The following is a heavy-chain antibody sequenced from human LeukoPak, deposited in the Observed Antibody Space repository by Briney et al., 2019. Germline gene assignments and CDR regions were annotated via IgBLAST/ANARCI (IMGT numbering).Heavy chain of an antibody. CDR3: TTMVRGNMDV. V-gene: IGHV3-15*01. J-gene: IGHJ6*03. CDR2: IKSKTDGGTT. D-gene: IGHD3-10*01. CDR1: GFTFSSYA. Sequence: GGSLRPSCAASGFTFSSYAMHWVRHAPGKWLEWVGRIKSKTDGGTTDYAAPVKGRFTISRDDSKNTLYLQMNSLKTEDTAVYYCTTMVRGNMDVWGKGTTVTISS.